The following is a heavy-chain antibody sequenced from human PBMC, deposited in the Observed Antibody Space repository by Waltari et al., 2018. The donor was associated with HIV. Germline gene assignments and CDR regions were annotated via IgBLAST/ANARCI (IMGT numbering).Heavy chain of an antibody. CDR1: QLTFEAVW. V-gene: IGHV3-15*01. CDR3: TTGGYPTEAFDV. D-gene: IGHD5-12*01. J-gene: IGHJ3*01. Sequence: EVQVVESGGGLVKPGGSLRVAVAGCQLTFEAVWITWVRQAPGKGLEWVGRIKSKRDGGATDYAASVKGRFVISRDDSQNTLYLQMSGLRTEDTAMYYCTTGGYPTEAFDVWGQGTMVTVSP. CDR2: IKSKRDGGAT.